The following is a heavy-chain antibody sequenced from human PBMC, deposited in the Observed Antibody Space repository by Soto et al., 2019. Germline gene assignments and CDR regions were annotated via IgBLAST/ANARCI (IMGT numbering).Heavy chain of an antibody. V-gene: IGHV1-2*04. CDR1: GYTFTGYY. Sequence: VASVKVSCKASGYTFTGYYMHWVRQAPGQGLEWMGWINPNSGGTNYAQKFQGWVTMTRDTSISTAYMELSRLRSDDTAVYYCAAADTAMVKGYYYYYGMDVWGQGTTVTVSS. CDR3: AAADTAMVKGYYYYYGMDV. CDR2: INPNSGGT. D-gene: IGHD5-18*01. J-gene: IGHJ6*02.